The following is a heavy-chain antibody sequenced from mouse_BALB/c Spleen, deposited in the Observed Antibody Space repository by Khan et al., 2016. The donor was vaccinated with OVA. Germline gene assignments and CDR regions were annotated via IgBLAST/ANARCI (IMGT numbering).Heavy chain of an antibody. D-gene: IGHD1-1*01. CDR2: IDPPNGNT. Sequence: VQLQQSGAELVKPGASVKLSCTASGLNFKDTYMHWLKQWPEQGLEWIGRIDPPNGNTKYNAKFQGKATITADTSSNTAYLQLSSLTSEDATDCYCARTVTKWGQGTTLTVSS. CDR3: ARTVTK. J-gene: IGHJ2*01. V-gene: IGHV14-3*02. CDR1: GLNFKDTY.